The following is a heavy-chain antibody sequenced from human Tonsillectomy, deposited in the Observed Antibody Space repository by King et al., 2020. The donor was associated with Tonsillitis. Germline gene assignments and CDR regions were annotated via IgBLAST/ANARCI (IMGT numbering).Heavy chain of an antibody. J-gene: IGHJ4*02. CDR2: ISYHGSIK. D-gene: IGHD2-21*02. CDR3: ARDSGVAYCGGDCYPNPSDY. CDR1: GFTFSTYA. Sequence: VQLVESGGGVVQPGRSLRLSCAASGFTFSTYAMHWVRQAPGKGLEWVAVISYHGSIKYYGDSVKGRFTISRDNSQNTVYLQMNSLRPDDTAVYYCARDSGVAYCGGDCYPNPSDYWGQGTLDTVSS. V-gene: IGHV3-30-3*01.